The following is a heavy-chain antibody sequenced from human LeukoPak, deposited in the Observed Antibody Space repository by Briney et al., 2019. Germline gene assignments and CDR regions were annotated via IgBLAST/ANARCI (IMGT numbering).Heavy chain of an antibody. Sequence: SETLSLTCTVSGYSISSGHYWGWIRQPPGKGLEWIGSIYHSGSTYYNPSLKSRVTISVDTSKNQFSLKLSSVTAADTAVYYCARALLLRPYNWFDPWGQGTLVTVSS. D-gene: IGHD1-26*01. V-gene: IGHV4-38-2*02. J-gene: IGHJ5*02. CDR3: ARALLLRPYNWFDP. CDR2: IYHSGST. CDR1: GYSISSGHY.